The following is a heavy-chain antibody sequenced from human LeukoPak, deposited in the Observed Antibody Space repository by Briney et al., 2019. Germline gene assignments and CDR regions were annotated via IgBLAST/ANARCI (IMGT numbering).Heavy chain of an antibody. J-gene: IGHJ4*02. D-gene: IGHD3-22*01. Sequence: KPGGSLRLSCAASGFTFSDYYMSWIRQAPGKGLEWVSYISISSSYTKYADSVKGRFTISRDNAKKPLYLQMNSLRADDSADYYVARDRARCGFYLGDFYYWGRGALVTVSS. CDR1: GFTFSDYY. CDR3: ARDRARCGFYLGDFYY. V-gene: IGHV3-11*05. CDR2: ISISSSYT.